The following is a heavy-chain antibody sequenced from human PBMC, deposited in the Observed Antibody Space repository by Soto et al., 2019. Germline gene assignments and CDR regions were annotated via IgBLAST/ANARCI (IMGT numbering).Heavy chain of an antibody. CDR3: AKDERAYYDSSGSPPPFDY. CDR2: ISYDGSNK. J-gene: IGHJ4*02. V-gene: IGHV3-30*18. CDR1: GFTFSSYG. Sequence: PGGSLRLSCAASGFTFSSYGMHWVRQAPGKGLEWVAVISYDGSNKYYADSVKGRFTISRDNSKNTLYLQMNGLRAEDTAVYYCAKDERAYYDSSGSPPPFDYWGQGTLVTVSS. D-gene: IGHD3-22*01.